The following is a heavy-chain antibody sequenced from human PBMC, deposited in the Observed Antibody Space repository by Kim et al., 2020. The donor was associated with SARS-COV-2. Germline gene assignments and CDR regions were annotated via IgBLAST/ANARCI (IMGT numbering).Heavy chain of an antibody. V-gene: IGHV3-7*01. CDR3: ARWRWLQSEFDY. D-gene: IGHD5-18*01. Sequence: GGSLRLSCAASGFTFTSHWMAWVRQAPGKGLEWVAHISQDGSTKYYVDSVKGRFTISRDNAKSSVYLQMNSLRAEDTAVYYCARWRWLQSEFDYWGQGTLVTVSS. CDR2: ISQDGSTK. CDR1: GFTFTSHW. J-gene: IGHJ4*02.